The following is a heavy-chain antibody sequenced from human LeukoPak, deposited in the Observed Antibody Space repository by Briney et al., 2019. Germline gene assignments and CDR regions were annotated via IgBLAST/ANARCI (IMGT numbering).Heavy chain of an antibody. CDR2: IKSKSDGGTV. D-gene: IGHD1-26*01. Sequence: KSGGSLRLSCAPSGFTFSNGWMGWVRQAPGKGLEWVGRIKSKSDGGTVDYAAPVKGRFTISRDDSKYMAYLQMNSLKTEDTAVYYCTVGQYCDYWGQGTLVTVSS. V-gene: IGHV3-15*01. CDR1: GFTFSNGW. J-gene: IGHJ4*02. CDR3: TVGQYCDY.